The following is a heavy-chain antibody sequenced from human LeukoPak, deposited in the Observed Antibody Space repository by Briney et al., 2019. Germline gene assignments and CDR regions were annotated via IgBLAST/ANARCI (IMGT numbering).Heavy chain of an antibody. V-gene: IGHV1-69*06. D-gene: IGHD6-13*01. CDR1: GGTFSSYA. J-gene: IGHJ3*02. CDR2: IIPIFGTA. CDR3: AGSTSIAAAGKGAFDI. Sequence: ASVKVSCKASGGTFSSYAISWVRQAPGQGLEWMGGIIPIFGTANYAQKFQGRVTITADKSTSTAYMELSSLRSEDTAVYYCAGSTSIAAAGKGAFDIWGQGTMVTVSS.